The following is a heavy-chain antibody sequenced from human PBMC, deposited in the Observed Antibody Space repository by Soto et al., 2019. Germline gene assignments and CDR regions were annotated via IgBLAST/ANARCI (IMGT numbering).Heavy chain of an antibody. J-gene: IGHJ4*02. V-gene: IGHV4-34*01. D-gene: IGHD2-15*01. Sequence: SETLSLTCAVYGGSFSGYYWSWIRQPPGKGLEWIGEINHSGSTNYNPSLKSRVTISVDTSKNQFSLKLSSVTAADTAVYYCASLYCSGGSCYHPETTTDDTDYWGQGTLVTVFS. CDR2: INHSGST. CDR1: GGSFSGYY. CDR3: ASLYCSGGSCYHPETTTDDTDY.